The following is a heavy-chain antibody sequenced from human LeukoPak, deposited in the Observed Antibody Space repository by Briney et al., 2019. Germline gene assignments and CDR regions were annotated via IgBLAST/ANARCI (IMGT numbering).Heavy chain of an antibody. J-gene: IGHJ4*02. CDR1: GFTFTSYN. CDR2: ITSSSSYI. Sequence: GGSLRLSCAASGFTFTSYNMNWVRQAPGKGLEWVSSITSSSSYIYYADSVKGRFTISRDNAKNSLYLQMDSLRVEDTAVYYCARGRARYCGSYYGSFDYWGQGTLVTVSS. CDR3: ARGRARYCGSYYGSFDY. D-gene: IGHD1-26*01. V-gene: IGHV3-21*04.